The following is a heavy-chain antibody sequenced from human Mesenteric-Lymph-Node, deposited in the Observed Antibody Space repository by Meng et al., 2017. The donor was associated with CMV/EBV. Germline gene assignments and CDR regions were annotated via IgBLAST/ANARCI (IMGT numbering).Heavy chain of an antibody. CDR1: GGSFSGYY. V-gene: IGHV4-34*01. J-gene: IGHJ4*02. CDR3: ARGVRGHSGYDSTI. D-gene: IGHD5-12*01. Sequence: GVYGGSFSGYYCSCIRQPPGRGLECIGEINHSETTNYNPSLNRRVTISVDTSKKHFSLNVSSVTAADTAVYYCARGVRGHSGYDSTIWGQGTLVTVSS. CDR2: INHSETT.